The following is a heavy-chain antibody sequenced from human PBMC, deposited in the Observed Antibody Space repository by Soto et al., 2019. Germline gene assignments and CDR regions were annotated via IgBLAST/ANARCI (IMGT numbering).Heavy chain of an antibody. CDR3: ARDNPRIYDFLSGYYTFDY. D-gene: IGHD3-3*01. CDR1: GYTFTSCG. Sequence: ASVKVSCKASGYTFTSCGISWVRQAPGQGLEWMGWISAYNGNTNYAQKLQGRVTMTTDTSTSTAYMELRSLRSDDTAVYYCARDNPRIYDFLSGYYTFDYWGQGTLVTVSS. V-gene: IGHV1-18*01. J-gene: IGHJ4*02. CDR2: ISAYNGNT.